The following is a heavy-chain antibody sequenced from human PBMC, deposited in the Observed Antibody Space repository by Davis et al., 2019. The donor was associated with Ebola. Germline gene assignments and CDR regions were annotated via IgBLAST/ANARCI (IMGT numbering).Heavy chain of an antibody. CDR1: GFTFSSYS. J-gene: IGHJ4*02. V-gene: IGHV3-48*04. CDR3: ARDTHYDFWSGYYYFDY. D-gene: IGHD3-3*01. CDR2: ISSSSSTI. Sequence: GESLKISCAASGFTFSSYSMNWVRQAPGKGLEWVSYISSSSSTIYYADSVKGRFTISRDNAKNSLYLQMNSLRAEDTAVYYCARDTHYDFWSGYYYFDYWGQGTLVTVSS.